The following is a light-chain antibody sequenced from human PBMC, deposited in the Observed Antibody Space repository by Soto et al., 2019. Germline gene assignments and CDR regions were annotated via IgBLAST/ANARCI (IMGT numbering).Light chain of an antibody. CDR2: GAS. CDR1: QSVASN. Sequence: EIVMTQSPASLSVSPGDGATLSCRASQSVASNVAWYQQKSGQSPRLLIHGASTRAVGVPARFSGSGSGTDFTLTINSLQSEDFAVYYCQQYHNWPPQYTFGQGTKLQIK. J-gene: IGKJ2*01. CDR3: QQYHNWPPQYT. V-gene: IGKV3-15*01.